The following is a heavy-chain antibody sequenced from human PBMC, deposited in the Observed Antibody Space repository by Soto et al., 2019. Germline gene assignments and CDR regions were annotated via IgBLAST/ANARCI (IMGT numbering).Heavy chain of an antibody. CDR2: INAGNGNT. D-gene: IGHD2-15*01. CDR3: AMGCSGGSCYVEYFQH. V-gene: IGHV1-3*01. J-gene: IGHJ1*01. CDR1: GYTFTSYA. Sequence: VKVSCKASGYTFTSYAMHWVRQAPGQRLEWMGWINAGNGNTKYSQKFQGRVTITRDTSASTAYMELSSLRSEDTAVYYCAMGCSGGSCYVEYFQHWGQGTLVTVSS.